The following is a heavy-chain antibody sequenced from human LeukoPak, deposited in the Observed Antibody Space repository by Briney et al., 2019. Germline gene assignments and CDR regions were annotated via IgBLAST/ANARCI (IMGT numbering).Heavy chain of an antibody. Sequence: GGSLRLSCTASGFTVSSNYMSWVRQAPGKGLEWVSIIYSGGNTYYADSVKGRFTISRDNSKNTLYLQMNSLRAEDTAVYYCARESGIAAALDLWGQGTLVTVSS. CDR1: GFTVSSNY. V-gene: IGHV3-66*01. CDR2: IYSGGNT. J-gene: IGHJ5*02. CDR3: ARESGIAAALDL. D-gene: IGHD6-13*01.